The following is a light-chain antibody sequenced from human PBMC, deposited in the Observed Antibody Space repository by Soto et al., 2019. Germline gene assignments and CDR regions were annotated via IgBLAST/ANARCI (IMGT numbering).Light chain of an antibody. Sequence: DIQMTQSPSSLSASVGDSVTITCRASQTISSYLNWYQQKPGKAPNFLIYAASSLQSGVPSRFSGSGSGTDFTLTLSSLQPEDVATYYFQQSYSAPFTFGPGTRVDMK. CDR1: QTISSY. CDR2: AAS. V-gene: IGKV1-39*01. CDR3: QQSYSAPFT. J-gene: IGKJ3*01.